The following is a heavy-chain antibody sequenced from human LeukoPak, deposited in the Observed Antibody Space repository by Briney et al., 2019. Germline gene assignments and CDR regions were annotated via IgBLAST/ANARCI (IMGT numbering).Heavy chain of an antibody. CDR1: GGSISSSSYY. D-gene: IGHD5-24*01. CDR2: LYYIGST. Sequence: SETLSLTCTVSGGSISSSSYYWGWIRQPPGKGLEWIGSLYYIGSTYYNPSLKSQVTISVDTSKNQFSLKLSSVTAADTAVYYCARHGLQTRRFDPWGQGTLVTVSS. V-gene: IGHV4-39*01. J-gene: IGHJ5*02. CDR3: ARHGLQTRRFDP.